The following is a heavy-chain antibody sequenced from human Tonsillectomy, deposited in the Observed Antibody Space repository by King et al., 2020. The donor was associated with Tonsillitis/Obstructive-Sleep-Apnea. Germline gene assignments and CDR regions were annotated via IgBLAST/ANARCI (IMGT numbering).Heavy chain of an antibody. Sequence: VQLVESGGGLVQPGGSLILSCAASGFTLSDHYMDWGGQAPGKGLEWVGRTRNKANSYTTEYAASVKGRFTISRDDSKNSLYLQMNSLKTEDAAVYYCARGVGKEGPWGQGTLVTVSS. CDR2: TRNKANSYTT. V-gene: IGHV3-72*01. J-gene: IGHJ5*02. D-gene: IGHD1-26*01. CDR1: GFTLSDHY. CDR3: ARGVGKEGP.